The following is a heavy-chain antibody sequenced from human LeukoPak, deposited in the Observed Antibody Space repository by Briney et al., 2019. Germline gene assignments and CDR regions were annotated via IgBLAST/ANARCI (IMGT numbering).Heavy chain of an antibody. Sequence: GSLRLSCATSGFTLSDYYMNWVRQAPGKGLEWIGEINHSGSTNYNPSLKSRVTISVDTSKNQFSLKLSSVTAADTAVYYCARFRGSGSYYLNDAFDIWGQGTMVTVSS. V-gene: IGHV4-34*01. D-gene: IGHD3-10*01. CDR1: GFTLSDYY. CDR3: ARFRGSGSYYLNDAFDI. CDR2: INHSGST. J-gene: IGHJ3*02.